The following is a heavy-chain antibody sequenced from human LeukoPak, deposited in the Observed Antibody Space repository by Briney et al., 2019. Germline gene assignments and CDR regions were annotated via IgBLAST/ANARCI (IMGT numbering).Heavy chain of an antibody. V-gene: IGHV1-3*01. CDR2: INAGNGNT. D-gene: IGHD5-24*01. CDR1: GYTFTSYA. Sequence: GASVKGSCKASGYTFTSYAMHWVRQAPGQRLEWMGWINAGNGNTKYSQKFQGRVTITRDTSASTAYMELSSLRSEDTAVYYCARDFLRDGYNQNYFDYWGQGTLVTVSS. CDR3: ARDFLRDGYNQNYFDY. J-gene: IGHJ4*02.